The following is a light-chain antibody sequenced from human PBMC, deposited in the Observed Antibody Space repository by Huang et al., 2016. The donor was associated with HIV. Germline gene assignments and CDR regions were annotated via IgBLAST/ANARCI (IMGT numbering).Light chain of an antibody. CDR1: ESVGSS. Sequence: EIVMTQSPAPLSVSPGERVILSCRASESVGSSLAWYQQKPGQAPRLLIDGASTRASGGPPRFSGSGSGTEFTLSISGLQSADFAVYYCQQYDEWPPLLTFGGGTKVEIK. CDR2: GAS. J-gene: IGKJ4*01. CDR3: QQYDEWPPLLT. V-gene: IGKV3-15*01.